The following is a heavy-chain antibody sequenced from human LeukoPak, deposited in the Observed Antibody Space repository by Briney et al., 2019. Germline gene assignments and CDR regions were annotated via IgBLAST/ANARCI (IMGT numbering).Heavy chain of an antibody. J-gene: IGHJ4*02. CDR1: GGSFSGYY. CDR2: IYYSGST. D-gene: IGHD3-22*01. Sequence: SETLSLTCAVYGGSFSGYYWSWIRQPPGKGLEWIGSIYYSGSTYYNPSLKSRVTISVDTSKNQFSLKLSSVTAADTAVYYCTSRGWIVGLVDYWGQGTLVTVSS. CDR3: TSRGWIVGLVDY. V-gene: IGHV4-34*01.